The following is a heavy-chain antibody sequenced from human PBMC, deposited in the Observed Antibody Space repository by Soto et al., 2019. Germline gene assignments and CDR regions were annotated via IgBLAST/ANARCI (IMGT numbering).Heavy chain of an antibody. Sequence: PSETLSLTCSVSGGSTSGYYWSWIRQPPGKGLEWIGNIYYSGSTNYNPSLKSRVTISVDTSKNQFSLKLSSVTAADTAVYYCARLYFYDSSSYYKAFDVWGQGTQVTVSS. CDR1: GGSTSGYY. J-gene: IGHJ4*02. CDR2: IYYSGST. CDR3: ARLYFYDSSSYYKAFDV. V-gene: IGHV4-59*01. D-gene: IGHD3-22*01.